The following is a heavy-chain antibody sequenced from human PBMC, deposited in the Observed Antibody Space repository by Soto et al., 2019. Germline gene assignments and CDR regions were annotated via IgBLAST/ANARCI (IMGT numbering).Heavy chain of an antibody. Sequence: QVQLQESGPGLVKPSDTLSLTCAVSGYSISSSNWWGWIRQPPGKGLEWIGYIYYSGTTYYNPSLKGRGTMSVDTGKHQFARKLTSVTAVDTAVYYCARREIQGPIDYWGQGTLVTVSS. V-gene: IGHV4-28*01. J-gene: IGHJ4*02. D-gene: IGHD1-26*01. CDR3: ARREIQGPIDY. CDR1: GYSISSSNW. CDR2: IYYSGTT.